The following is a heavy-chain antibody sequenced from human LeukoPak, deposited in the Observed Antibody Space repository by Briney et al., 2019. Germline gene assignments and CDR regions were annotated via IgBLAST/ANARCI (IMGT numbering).Heavy chain of an antibody. CDR1: GGTFSSYA. CDR2: IIPILGIA. Sequence: SVKVSCKASGGTFSSYAISWVRQAPGQGLEWMGRIIPILGIANYAQKFQGRVTITADKSTSTAYIELSSLRSEDTAVYYCARGGSGKTWFDPWGQGTLVTVSS. V-gene: IGHV1-69*04. J-gene: IGHJ5*02. D-gene: IGHD1-26*01. CDR3: ARGGSGKTWFDP.